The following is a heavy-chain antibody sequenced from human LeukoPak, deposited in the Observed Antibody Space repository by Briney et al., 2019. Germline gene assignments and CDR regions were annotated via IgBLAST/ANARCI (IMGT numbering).Heavy chain of an antibody. Sequence: GGSLRLSCAASGFTFSSYSMNWVRQAPGKGLAWVSSISSSSSYIYYADSVKGRFTISRDNAKNSLYLQMNSLRAEDTAVYYCARDRVLGFQHWGQGTLVTVSS. J-gene: IGHJ1*01. CDR2: ISSSSSYI. CDR1: GFTFSSYS. D-gene: IGHD6-6*01. V-gene: IGHV3-21*01. CDR3: ARDRVLGFQH.